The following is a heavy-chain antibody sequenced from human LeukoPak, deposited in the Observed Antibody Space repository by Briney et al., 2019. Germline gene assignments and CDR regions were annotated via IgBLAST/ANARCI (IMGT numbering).Heavy chain of an antibody. D-gene: IGHD1-26*01. CDR3: ARDSGSYSRSRYIDY. CDR2: ISAYNGNT. V-gene: IGHV1-18*01. Sequence: ASVKVSCKASGYTFTSYGISWVRQAPGQGLEWMGWISAYNGNTNYAQKLQGRVTMTTDTSTSTAYMELRSLRSDGTAVYYCARDSGSYSRSRYIDYWGQGTLVTVSS. J-gene: IGHJ4*02. CDR1: GYTFTSYG.